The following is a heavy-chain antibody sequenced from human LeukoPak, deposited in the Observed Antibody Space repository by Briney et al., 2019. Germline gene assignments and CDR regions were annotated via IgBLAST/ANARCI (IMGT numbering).Heavy chain of an antibody. J-gene: IGHJ4*02. Sequence: GASVKVSCKTSGYTFTDYYMHWVRQAPGQGLEWMGWINPNSGDTNYAQNFQGRVTMTRDTSVSSAYMDLSRLKSDGTAVYYCARDVGLKGVIDYWGQGTLVTVSS. CDR1: GYTFTDYY. D-gene: IGHD4/OR15-4a*01. CDR2: INPNSGDT. CDR3: ARDVGLKGVIDY. V-gene: IGHV1-2*02.